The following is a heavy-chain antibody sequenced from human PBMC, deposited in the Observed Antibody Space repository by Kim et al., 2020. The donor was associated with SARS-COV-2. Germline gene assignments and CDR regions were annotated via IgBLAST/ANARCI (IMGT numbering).Heavy chain of an antibody. CDR2: IKSKTDGGTT. V-gene: IGHV3-15*01. Sequence: GGSLRLSCAASGFTFSNAWMSWVRQAPGKGLEWVGRIKSKTDGGTTDYAAPVKGRFTISRDDSKNTLYLQMNSLKTEDTAVYYCTTDYRSYGAGYYYGMDVWGQGTTVTVSS. J-gene: IGHJ6*02. CDR3: TTDYRSYGAGYYYGMDV. D-gene: IGHD1-26*01. CDR1: GFTFSNAW.